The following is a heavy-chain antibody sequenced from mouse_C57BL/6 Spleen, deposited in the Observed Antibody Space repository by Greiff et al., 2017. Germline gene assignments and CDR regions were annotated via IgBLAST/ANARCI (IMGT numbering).Heavy chain of an antibody. CDR3: ARMRTTVVGAMDY. D-gene: IGHD1-1*01. CDR2: IDPSDSYT. CDR1: GYTFTSYW. Sequence: QVQLQQPGAELVRPGTSVKLSCKASGYTFTSYWMHWVKQRPGQGLEWIGVIDPSDSYTNYNQKFKGKATLTVDTSSSTAYMQLSSLTSEDSAVYYCARMRTTVVGAMDYWGQGTSVTVSS. V-gene: IGHV1-59*01. J-gene: IGHJ4*01.